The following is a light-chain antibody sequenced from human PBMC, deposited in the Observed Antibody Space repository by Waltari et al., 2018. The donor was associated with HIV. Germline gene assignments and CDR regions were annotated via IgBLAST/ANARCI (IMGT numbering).Light chain of an antibody. CDR3: QQTYITPLT. CDR2: AAA. Sequence: DIQMTQSPSSLSASVGDRVTITCRASQIIANYLNWYQHKPGKAPKVLIFAAATFQSGVPARFSGTGYGTDFSLTITSLQREDFATYYCQQTYITPLTFGQGTKVEIK. V-gene: IGKV1-39*01. J-gene: IGKJ1*01. CDR1: QIIANY.